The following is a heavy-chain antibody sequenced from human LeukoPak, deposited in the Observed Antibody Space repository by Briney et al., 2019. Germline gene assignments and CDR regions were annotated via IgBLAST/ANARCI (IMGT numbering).Heavy chain of an antibody. Sequence: SETLSLTCAVYGGSFSGYYWSWIRQPPGKGLEWIGYIYYSGSTYYNPSLKSRVTISVDTSKNQFSLKLSSVTAADTAVYYCAREGGYSYGYSSNVVDYWGQGTLVTVSS. CDR3: AREGGYSYGYSSNVVDY. CDR2: IYYSGST. V-gene: IGHV4-34*09. D-gene: IGHD5-18*01. J-gene: IGHJ4*02. CDR1: GGSFSGYY.